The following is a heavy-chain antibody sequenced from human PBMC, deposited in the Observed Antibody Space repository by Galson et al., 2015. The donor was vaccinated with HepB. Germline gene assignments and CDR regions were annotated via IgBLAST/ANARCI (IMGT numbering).Heavy chain of an antibody. D-gene: IGHD3-22*01. V-gene: IGHV3-30-3*01. CDR3: ARGGGGYYYRLDY. CDR1: GFTFSNFA. CDR2: MSYDGTNK. Sequence: SLRLSCAASGFTFSNFAMHWVRQAPGKGLEWVALMSYDGTNKYYADSVKGRFTISRDNSKNTLYLQMNSLRADDTAVYYCARGGGGYYYRLDYWGQGTLVTVSS. J-gene: IGHJ4*02.